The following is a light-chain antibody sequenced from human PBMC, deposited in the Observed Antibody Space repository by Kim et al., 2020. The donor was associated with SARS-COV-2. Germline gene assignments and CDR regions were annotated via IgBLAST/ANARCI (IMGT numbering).Light chain of an antibody. V-gene: IGKV1-12*01. CDR1: QGISSW. Sequence: DIQMTESPSSGSASVGDRVTITCRASQGISSWLARYQQKPGKAPKLLIYAASSLQSGVPSRFSGSGSGTDFTLTISSLQPADFATYYCQQDNSFPWTFGQGTKVDIK. J-gene: IGKJ1*01. CDR3: QQDNSFPWT. CDR2: AAS.